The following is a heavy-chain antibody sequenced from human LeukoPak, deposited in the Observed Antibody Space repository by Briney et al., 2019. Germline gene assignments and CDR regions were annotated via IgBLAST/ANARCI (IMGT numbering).Heavy chain of an antibody. J-gene: IGHJ4*02. CDR3: ARHPTLYPD. Sequence: GGSLRLSCAASGFTVSNNYMSWVRQAPGKGLVWVSRINSDGSSTSYADSVKGRFTISRDNANNTLYLQMNSLRAEDTAVYYCARHPTLYPDWGQGTPVTVSS. CDR2: INSDGSST. V-gene: IGHV3-74*01. CDR1: GFTVSNNY. D-gene: IGHD2-8*01.